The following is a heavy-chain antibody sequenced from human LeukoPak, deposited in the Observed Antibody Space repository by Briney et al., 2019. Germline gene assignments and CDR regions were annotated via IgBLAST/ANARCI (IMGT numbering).Heavy chain of an antibody. Sequence: GGSLRLSCAASGFTFSSYSMNWVRQAPGKGLEWVSYISSSSSTIYYADSVKGRFTISRDNSKNTLYLQMNSLRAEDTAVYYCAKVLYGSGSYRFLGAFDIWGQGTMVTVSS. D-gene: IGHD3-10*01. CDR3: AKVLYGSGSYRFLGAFDI. CDR1: GFTFSSYS. V-gene: IGHV3-48*01. CDR2: ISSSSSTI. J-gene: IGHJ3*02.